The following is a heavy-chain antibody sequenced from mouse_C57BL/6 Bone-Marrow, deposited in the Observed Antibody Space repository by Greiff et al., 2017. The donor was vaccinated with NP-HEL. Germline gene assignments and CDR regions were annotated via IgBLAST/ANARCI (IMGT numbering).Heavy chain of an antibody. D-gene: IGHD2-5*01. CDR2: ISYDGSN. V-gene: IGHV3-6*01. Sequence: EVQLQESGPGLVKPSQSLSLTCSVTGYSITSGYSWNWIRQFPGNKLEWMGYISYDGSNNYNPSLKNRISITRDTSKNQFFLKLNSVTTEDTATYYCARGPYYSNPFAYWGQGTLVTVSA. CDR1: GYSITSGYS. CDR3: ARGPYYSNPFAY. J-gene: IGHJ3*01.